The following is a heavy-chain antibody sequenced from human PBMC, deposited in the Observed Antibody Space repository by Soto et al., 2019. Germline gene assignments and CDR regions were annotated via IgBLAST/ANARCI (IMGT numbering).Heavy chain of an antibody. D-gene: IGHD2-15*01. CDR2: IYYSGST. J-gene: IGHJ4*02. CDR3: ARTYCSGGSCYDLFDY. V-gene: IGHV4-59*08. CDR1: GGSISSYY. Sequence: PSETLSLTCTVSGGSISSYYWSWIRQPPGKGLEWIGYIYYSGSTNYNPSLKSRVTISVDTSKNQFSLKLSSVTAADTAVYYCARTYCSGGSCYDLFDYCGQGTLVTVSS.